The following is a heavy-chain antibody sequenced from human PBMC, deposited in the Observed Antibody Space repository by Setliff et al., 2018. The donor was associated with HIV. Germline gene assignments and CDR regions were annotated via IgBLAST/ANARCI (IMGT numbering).Heavy chain of an antibody. D-gene: IGHD3-3*01. CDR2: INAGNGNT. V-gene: IGHV1-3*01. CDR1: GYTFTSYA. CDR3: ARAAISTIFGVVKNPHTYYMDV. J-gene: IGHJ6*03. Sequence: ASVKVSCKASGYTFTSYAMHWVRQAPGQRLEWMGWINAGNGNTKYSQKFQGRVTITRDTSASTAYMELSSLRSEDTAVYYCARAAISTIFGVVKNPHTYYMDVWGKGTTVTVSS.